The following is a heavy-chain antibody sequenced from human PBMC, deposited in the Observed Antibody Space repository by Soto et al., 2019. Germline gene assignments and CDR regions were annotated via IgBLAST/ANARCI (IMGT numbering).Heavy chain of an antibody. D-gene: IGHD6-19*01. CDR3: AKDLGQWLGNAFDI. CDR2: ISASNIRR. J-gene: IGHJ3*02. V-gene: IGHV3-23*01. CDR1: GFRFDNYA. Sequence: GGSLRLSCAASGFRFDNYAMSWVRQAPGKGLEWVSSISASNIRRYYADSVKGRFTISRDNSRNTLSLQMNSLRVEDTAVYYCAKDLGQWLGNAFDIWGQGTMVTVSS.